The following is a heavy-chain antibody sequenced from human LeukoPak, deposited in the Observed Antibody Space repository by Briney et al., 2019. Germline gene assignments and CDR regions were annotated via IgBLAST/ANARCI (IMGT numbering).Heavy chain of an antibody. Sequence: GGSLRLSCAASGFTVSSNYMSWVRQAPGKGLEWVSVIYSGGSTYYADSVRGRFTISRDNSKNTLYLQMNSLRAEDTAVYYCARAYYFLTFDYWGQGTLVTVSS. V-gene: IGHV3-53*01. CDR2: IYSGGST. D-gene: IGHD2/OR15-2a*01. CDR3: ARAYYFLTFDY. J-gene: IGHJ4*02. CDR1: GFTVSSNY.